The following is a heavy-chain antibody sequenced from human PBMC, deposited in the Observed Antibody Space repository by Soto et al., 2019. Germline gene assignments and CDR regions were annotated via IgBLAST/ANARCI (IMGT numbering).Heavy chain of an antibody. V-gene: IGHV4-31*11. Sequence: SETLSLTCAVSGGAISSSNWLSWIRQHPGKGLEWIGYIYYSGSTYYNPSLKSRVTISLDTSKNQFSLKLSSVTAADTAVYYCARTPTDWGPGTLVTVSS. CDR2: IYYSGST. CDR1: GGAISSSNW. D-gene: IGHD4-17*01. J-gene: IGHJ4*02. CDR3: ARTPTD.